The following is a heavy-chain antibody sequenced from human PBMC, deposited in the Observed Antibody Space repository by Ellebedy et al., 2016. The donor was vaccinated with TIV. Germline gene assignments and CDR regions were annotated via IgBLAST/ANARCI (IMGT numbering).Heavy chain of an antibody. CDR3: ARAGVGARGPAPSFGMDL. CDR1: GFMFNIYS. CDR2: ISSGSRYM. V-gene: IGHV3-21*01. D-gene: IGHD2-8*01. J-gene: IGHJ6*02. Sequence: PGGSLRLSCTASGFMFNIYSMTWVRQAPGKGLEWVSSISSGSRYMYYADSVKGRFTISRDNAKNSLYLQMTSLRVEDAAVYFCARAGVGARGPAPSFGMDLWGQGTTVTVSS.